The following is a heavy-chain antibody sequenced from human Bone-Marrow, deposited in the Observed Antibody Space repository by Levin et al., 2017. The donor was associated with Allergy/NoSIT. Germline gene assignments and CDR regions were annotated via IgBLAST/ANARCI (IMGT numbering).Heavy chain of an antibody. CDR2: LNPDTGAT. D-gene: IGHD7-27*01. CDR3: TRANWETLGAFDI. J-gene: IGHJ3*02. V-gene: IGHV1-2*02. Sequence: GASVKVSCKASGYTLTGYYLHWVRQAPGQGLEWMGWLNPDTGATHYAEKFQGRVTMTRDTSIRTAYMELSRLSSDDTATYYCTRANWETLGAFDIWGQGTVVTVSS. CDR1: GYTLTGYY.